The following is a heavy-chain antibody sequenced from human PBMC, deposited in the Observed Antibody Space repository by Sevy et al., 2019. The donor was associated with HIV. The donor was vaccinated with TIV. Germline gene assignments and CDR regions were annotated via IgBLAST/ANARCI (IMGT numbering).Heavy chain of an antibody. V-gene: IGHV3-15*01. Sequence: GGSLRLSCAASGLTVSNAWMNWVRQAPGKGLEWVGLIKSKSDGGTRDLAAPVKGRVSISRDASRNTVSLEISSLKIEDTGMYYCAAGLGKSDFDSWGQGTLVTVSS. J-gene: IGHJ5*01. CDR1: GLTVSNAW. CDR2: IKSKSDGGTR. CDR3: AAGLGKSDFDS. D-gene: IGHD3-9*01.